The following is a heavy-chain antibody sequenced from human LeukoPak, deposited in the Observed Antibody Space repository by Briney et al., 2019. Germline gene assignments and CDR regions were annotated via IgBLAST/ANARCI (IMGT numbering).Heavy chain of an antibody. Sequence: SGGSLRLSCAASGFTFSSYEMNWVRQAPGKGLEWVSYISSSGSTIYYADSVKGRFTISRDDAKNSLYLQMNSLRAEDTAVYYCARDGVLLWFGELLRGAFDIWGQGTMVTVSS. CDR2: ISSSGSTI. D-gene: IGHD3-10*01. J-gene: IGHJ3*02. CDR3: ARDGVLLWFGELLRGAFDI. CDR1: GFTFSSYE. V-gene: IGHV3-48*03.